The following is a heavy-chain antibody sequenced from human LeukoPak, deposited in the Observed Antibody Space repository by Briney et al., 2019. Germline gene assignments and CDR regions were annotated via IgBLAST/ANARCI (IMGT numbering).Heavy chain of an antibody. D-gene: IGHD3-22*01. CDR3: ARDSSGYYFSNWFDP. V-gene: IGHV3-20*04. Sequence: GGSLRLSCAASGFTFDDYGMSWVHQAPGKGMEWVAGINWNGGSTGYADSVKGRFTISRDNAKNSLYLQMNSLRAEDTALYYCARDSSGYYFSNWFDPWGQGTLVTVSS. CDR1: GFTFDDYG. CDR2: INWNGGST. J-gene: IGHJ5*02.